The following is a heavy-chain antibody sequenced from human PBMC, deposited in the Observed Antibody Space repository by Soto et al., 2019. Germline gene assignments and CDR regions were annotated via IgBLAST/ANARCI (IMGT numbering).Heavy chain of an antibody. CDR1: GGTFNNYP. D-gene: IGHD5-12*01. CDR2: SIPIFGTA. J-gene: IGHJ6*02. V-gene: IGHV1-69*01. Sequence: QVQLVQSGAEVKKPGSSVKVSCKASGGTFNNYPITWVRQAPGEGLDWRGGSIPIFGTANYAQKFQGRVTISVDESTRTAYMELSSMRSEDTAVYYCARGRGYSGDDHYYYFDMDVWGQGTTFTVSS. CDR3: ARGRGYSGDDHYYYFDMDV.